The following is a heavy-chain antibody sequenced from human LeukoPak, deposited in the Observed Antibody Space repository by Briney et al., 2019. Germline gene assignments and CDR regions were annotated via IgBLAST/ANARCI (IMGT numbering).Heavy chain of an antibody. CDR2: IWYDGSNK. J-gene: IGHJ5*02. CDR3: ARDLRLPSGWFDP. Sequence: AGGSLRLSCAASGFTFSSYGMHWVCQAPGKGLEWVAVIWYDGSNKYYADSVKGRFTISRDNSKNTLYLQMNSLRAEDTAVYYCARDLRLPSGWFDPWGQGTLVTVSS. CDR1: GFTFSSYG. D-gene: IGHD3-16*01. V-gene: IGHV3-33*08.